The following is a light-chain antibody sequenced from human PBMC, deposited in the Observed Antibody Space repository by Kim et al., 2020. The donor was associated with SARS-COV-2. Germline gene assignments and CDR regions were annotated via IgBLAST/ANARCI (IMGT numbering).Light chain of an antibody. J-gene: IGKJ4*01. Sequence: ASVGASVTITRRPSQSINNWLAWYQQKPGKAPHLLIYMASTLGSGVPSRFSVGGSGTEFTLTISSLQPDDFATYYCQQDNSYPLTFGGGTKVDI. CDR2: MAS. V-gene: IGKV1-5*03. CDR1: QSINNW. CDR3: QQDNSYPLT.